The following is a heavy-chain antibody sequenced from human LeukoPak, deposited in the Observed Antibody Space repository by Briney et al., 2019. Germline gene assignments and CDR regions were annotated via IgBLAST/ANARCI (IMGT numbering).Heavy chain of an antibody. J-gene: IGHJ3*02. CDR3: ATPLWFGELFRPDDAFDI. D-gene: IGHD3-10*01. V-gene: IGHV1-2*02. CDR2: INPNSGGT. CDR1: GYTFTVYF. Sequence: GASVKVSCKASGYTFTVYFIHWVRQAPGQGLEWMGWINPNSGGTNFAQKFQGRVTVTRDTSISTAYMELSRLRSDDTAVYYCATPLWFGELFRPDDAFDIWGQGTMVTVSS.